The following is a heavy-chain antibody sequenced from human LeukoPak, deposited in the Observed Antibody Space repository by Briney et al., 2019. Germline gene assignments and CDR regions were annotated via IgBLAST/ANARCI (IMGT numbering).Heavy chain of an antibody. CDR2: IYPGDSDT. Sequence: GESLKISCKGSGYSFTSYRIGWVRQLPGKGLEWMGTIYPGDSDTRYSPSFQGQVTISADKSISTAYLQWSSLKPSHTAMYYCARYLHSSGWYYFDYWGQGTLVTVSS. D-gene: IGHD6-19*01. V-gene: IGHV5-51*01. CDR3: ARYLHSSGWYYFDY. CDR1: GYSFTSYR. J-gene: IGHJ4*02.